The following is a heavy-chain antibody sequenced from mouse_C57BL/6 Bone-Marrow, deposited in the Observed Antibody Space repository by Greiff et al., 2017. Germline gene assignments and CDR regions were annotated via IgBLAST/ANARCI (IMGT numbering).Heavy chain of an antibody. J-gene: IGHJ2*01. D-gene: IGHD2-3*01. Sequence: QVQLQQPGAELVKPGASVKLSCKASGYTFTSYWMQWVKPRPGQGLEWIGEIDPSDSYTNYNQKFKGKATLTVDTSSSTAYMQLSSLTSEDSAVYYCAREKGPYDCYYVDYWGQGTTLTVSS. CDR3: AREKGPYDCYYVDY. CDR1: GYTFTSYW. V-gene: IGHV1-50*01. CDR2: IDPSDSYT.